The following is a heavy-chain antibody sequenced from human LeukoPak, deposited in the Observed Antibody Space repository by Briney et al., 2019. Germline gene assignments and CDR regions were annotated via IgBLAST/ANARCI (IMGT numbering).Heavy chain of an antibody. J-gene: IGHJ6*03. CDR2: SRSKANSYAT. CDR3: TRLYYDILTGRRYYYYYMDV. CDR1: GFTFSGSA. V-gene: IGHV3-73*01. Sequence: GGSLRLSCAASGFTFSGSAMHWVRQASGKGLEWVGRSRSKANSYATAYAASVKGRFTISRDDSKNTAYLQMNSLKTEDTAVYYCTRLYYDILTGRRYYYYYMDVWGKGTTVTVSS. D-gene: IGHD3-9*01.